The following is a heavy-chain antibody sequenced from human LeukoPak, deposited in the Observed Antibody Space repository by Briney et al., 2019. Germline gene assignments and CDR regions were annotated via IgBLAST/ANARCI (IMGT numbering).Heavy chain of an antibody. CDR3: ARLRDTGGYYFYYYFDS. J-gene: IGHJ4*02. CDR1: GGSISSYY. V-gene: IGHV4-59*01. Sequence: SETLSLTCTVSGGSISSYYWSWIRQPPGKGLEWIGFSYYTVSTNYNPSLKSRVTISMDTSKKQFSLNLTSVTAADTALYYCARLRDTGGYYFYYYFDSWGLGTLVSVSS. D-gene: IGHD3-22*01. CDR2: SYYTVST.